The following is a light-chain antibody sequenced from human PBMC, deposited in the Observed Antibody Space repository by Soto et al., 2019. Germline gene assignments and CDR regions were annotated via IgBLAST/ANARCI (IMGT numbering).Light chain of an antibody. CDR1: PSVSSSY. V-gene: IGKV3-20*01. Sequence: EIVLTQSPGTLSLSPGERATLSCRASPSVSSSYLAWYQQKPGQAPRLLIYGASSRATGIPDRFSGSWSGTDFTLTISRLEPEDFAVYYCQQYGSSPTWKFGQGTKVEIK. J-gene: IGKJ1*01. CDR3: QQYGSSPTWK. CDR2: GAS.